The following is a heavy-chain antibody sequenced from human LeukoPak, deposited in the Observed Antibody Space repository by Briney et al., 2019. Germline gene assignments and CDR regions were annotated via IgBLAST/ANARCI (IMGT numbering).Heavy chain of an antibody. V-gene: IGHV4-38-2*02. CDR1: GYSISSGYY. Sequence: SETPSLTCAVSGYSISSGYYWGWIRQSPGKGLETIGSIYHSGTNYYNQSLKSRDPKLVDTSKNQLSLNLRSVTAADTAVYYCARDASADRGLLPTHFDYWGQGALVTVSS. J-gene: IGHJ4*02. D-gene: IGHD3-16*01. CDR3: ARDASADRGLLPTHFDY. CDR2: IYHSGTN.